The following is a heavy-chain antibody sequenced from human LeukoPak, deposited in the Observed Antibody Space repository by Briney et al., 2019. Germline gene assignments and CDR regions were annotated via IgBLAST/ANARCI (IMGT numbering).Heavy chain of an antibody. CDR3: ARPPSTIGWNWGYYFDY. Sequence: SETLSLTCTVSGASISDYYWSWIRQSAGKGLEWIGRISTTGSTYYNPSFQSRVTMSADPSKTLFFLRLRSVTAADTAVYYCARPPSTIGWNWGYYFDYWGQGSLVTVSS. CDR1: GASISDYY. CDR2: ISTTGST. J-gene: IGHJ4*02. V-gene: IGHV4-4*07. D-gene: IGHD3-3*01.